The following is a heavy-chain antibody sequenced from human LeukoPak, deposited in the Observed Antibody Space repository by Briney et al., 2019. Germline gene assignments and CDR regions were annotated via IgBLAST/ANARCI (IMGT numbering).Heavy chain of an antibody. Sequence: SVKVSCKASGGTFSSYAISWVRQAPGQGLEWMGGIIPIFGTTNYAQKFQGRVTITTDESTSTAYMELSSLRSEDTAVYYCARDRGSDFWSCYYFDYWGQGTLVTVSS. CDR1: GGTFSSYA. D-gene: IGHD3-3*01. CDR2: IIPIFGTT. J-gene: IGHJ4*02. CDR3: ARDRGSDFWSCYYFDY. V-gene: IGHV1-69*05.